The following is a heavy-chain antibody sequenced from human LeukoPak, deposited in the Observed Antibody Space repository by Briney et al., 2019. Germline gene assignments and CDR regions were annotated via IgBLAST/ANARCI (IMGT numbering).Heavy chain of an antibody. CDR2: INSNGGGT. Sequence: ASVKVSCKASGYTFSDYSIHWVRQAPGQGLEWMGRINSNGGGTSYAQNFQGRVTMTRDTSITTAYMEVSGLTSDDTAVYYCARGGSGSGYLYYFDSWGQGTLVSVSS. CDR1: GYTFSDYS. V-gene: IGHV1-2*06. J-gene: IGHJ4*02. CDR3: ARGGSGSGYLYYFDS. D-gene: IGHD3-10*01.